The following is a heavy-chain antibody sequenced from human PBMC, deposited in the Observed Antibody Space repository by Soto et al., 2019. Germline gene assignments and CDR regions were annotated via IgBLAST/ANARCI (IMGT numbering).Heavy chain of an antibody. CDR3: ATVFEH. V-gene: IGHV3-74*01. J-gene: IGHJ6*02. D-gene: IGHD3-9*01. CDR1: GITFSGYW. CDR2: VDSAGSGT. Sequence: VPLVESGGGSVQPGGSLRLSCVASGITFSGYWMHWVHQVPGKGLVWVARVDSAGSGTSYADSVKGRFTISRDNAKNTLSLQMDSLRVEDTAVYYCATVFEHWGQGTTVIVSS.